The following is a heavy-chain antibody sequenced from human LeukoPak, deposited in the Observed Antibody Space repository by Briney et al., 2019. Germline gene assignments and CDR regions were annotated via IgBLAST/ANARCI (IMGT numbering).Heavy chain of an antibody. CDR2: IIPIFGTA. J-gene: IGHJ3*02. CDR1: GGTFSIYA. V-gene: IGHV1-69*13. CDR3: ARARSFDFEYCVLDFSAEEVCDAFDI. Sequence: SVKVSCKASGGTFSIYAISWVRQAPGQGLEWMGGIIPIFGTANYAQKLQGRVTITADESTSTAYMELSSLRSEDTAVYYCARARSFDFEYCVLDFSAEEVCDAFDIWGQGTMVTVSS. D-gene: IGHD2/OR15-2a*01.